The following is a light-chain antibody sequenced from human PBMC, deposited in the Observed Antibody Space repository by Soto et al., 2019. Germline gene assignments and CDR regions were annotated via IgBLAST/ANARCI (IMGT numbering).Light chain of an antibody. CDR1: QGVTTN. CDR2: GAS. J-gene: IGKJ1*01. Sequence: EIVMTPSPASLSVSPGERVTLSCRAGQGVTTNFAWYQQKSGQSPRLIIYGASTRATGIPARISGSGSGTEFTLTISSLQSEDFAVYYCQQYNKWRTFGQGTKGDI. CDR3: QQYNKWRT. V-gene: IGKV3-15*01.